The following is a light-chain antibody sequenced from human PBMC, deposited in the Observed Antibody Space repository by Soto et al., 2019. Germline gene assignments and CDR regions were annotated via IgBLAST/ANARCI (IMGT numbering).Light chain of an antibody. J-gene: IGKJ2*01. CDR2: AAS. CDR3: QQTYDTPYT. CDR1: QSISSY. V-gene: IGKV1-39*01. Sequence: DIQMTQSPYSLSASVGDRVTITCRASQSISSYLNWYQEKPGKAPKLLIYAASSLQGGVPSRFSGGGSGTDFTLAISSLQPEDFATYYCQQTYDTPYTFGQGTKLQIK.